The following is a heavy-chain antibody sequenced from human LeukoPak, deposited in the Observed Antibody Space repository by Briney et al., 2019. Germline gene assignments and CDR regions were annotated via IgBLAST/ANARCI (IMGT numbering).Heavy chain of an antibody. J-gene: IGHJ6*03. CDR3: ARNLECRKYSSSSCYYYYMDV. CDR1: GGTFSSYA. Sequence: SVKVSCKASGGTFSSYAISWVRQAPGQGLEWMGGIIPIFGTANYAQKFQGRVTITADESTSTAYMELSSLRSEDTAVYYCARNLECRKYSSSSCYYYYMDVWGKGTTVTVSS. D-gene: IGHD6-6*01. CDR2: IIPIFGTA. V-gene: IGHV1-69*13.